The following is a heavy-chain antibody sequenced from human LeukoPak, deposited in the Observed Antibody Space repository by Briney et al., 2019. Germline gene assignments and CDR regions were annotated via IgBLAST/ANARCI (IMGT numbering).Heavy chain of an antibody. CDR1: GYTFTSYG. D-gene: IGHD2-21*02. J-gene: IGHJ4*02. Sequence: ASVKVSCKASGYTFTSYGMSWVRQAPGQGLEWMGWISAYNGNTNHAQKLQGRVTMTTDTSTSTAYMELRSLRSDDTAVYYCARENCGGDCYSSPFDYWGQGTLVTVSS. CDR3: ARENCGGDCYSSPFDY. CDR2: ISAYNGNT. V-gene: IGHV1-18*01.